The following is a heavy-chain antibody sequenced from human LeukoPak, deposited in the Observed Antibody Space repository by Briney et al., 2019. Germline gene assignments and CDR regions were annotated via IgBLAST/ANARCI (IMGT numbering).Heavy chain of an antibody. Sequence: PSETLSLTCTVSDDSISDYYRGWIRQPPGKGLEWIGYIYYSGSTNYNPSLKSRVTISVDTSKNQFSLKLSSVTAADTAVYYCARDQRYCSSTSCPRTWFDPWGQGTLVTVSS. CDR1: DDSISDYY. J-gene: IGHJ5*02. V-gene: IGHV4-59*01. D-gene: IGHD2-2*01. CDR3: ARDQRYCSSTSCPRTWFDP. CDR2: IYYSGST.